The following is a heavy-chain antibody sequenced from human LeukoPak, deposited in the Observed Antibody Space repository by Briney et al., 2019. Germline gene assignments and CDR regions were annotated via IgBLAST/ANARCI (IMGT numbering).Heavy chain of an antibody. V-gene: IGHV4-39*07. CDR1: GGSLSSSSYY. CDR2: IYYSGST. CDR3: ARVNSSWCDY. Sequence: SETLSLTCTVSGGSLSSSSYYWGWIRQPPGKGLEWIGSIYYSGSTYYNPSLKSRVTISVYTSKNQSSLKLSSVTAADTAVYYCARVNSSWCDYWGQGTLVTVSS. J-gene: IGHJ4*02. D-gene: IGHD6-13*01.